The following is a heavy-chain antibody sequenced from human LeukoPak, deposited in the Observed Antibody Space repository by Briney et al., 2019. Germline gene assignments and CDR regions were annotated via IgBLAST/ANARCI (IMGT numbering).Heavy chain of an antibody. V-gene: IGHV1-3*01. CDR3: ARDSDSSGWSWVY. CDR1: GYRFTTDMYT. Sequence: ASVKVSCKASGYRFTTDMYTIHWMRQAPGHRLEWMGWINAGNGNTKYSEKFQGRVTITGDTSASTVYMELSSLIFEDTAVYYCARDSDSSGWSWVYWGQGTLVTVSS. J-gene: IGHJ4*02. CDR2: INAGNGNT. D-gene: IGHD6-19*01.